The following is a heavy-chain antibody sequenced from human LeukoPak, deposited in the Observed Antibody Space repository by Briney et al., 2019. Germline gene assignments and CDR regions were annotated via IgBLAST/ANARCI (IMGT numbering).Heavy chain of an antibody. CDR1: GFTFSDYY. J-gene: IGHJ5*02. CDR2: ISSSGGTI. V-gene: IGHV3-11*04. CDR3: AVSVGATSEWFDP. Sequence: GGSLRLSCAASGFTFSDYYMSWIRQAPGKGLEWVSYISSSGGTIYYADSVKGRFTISRDNAKNSLYLQMNSLRAEDTAVYYCAVSVGATSEWFDPWGQGTLVTVSS. D-gene: IGHD1-26*01.